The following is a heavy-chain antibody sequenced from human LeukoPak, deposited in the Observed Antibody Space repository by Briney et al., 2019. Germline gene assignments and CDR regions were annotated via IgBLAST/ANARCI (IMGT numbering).Heavy chain of an antibody. Sequence: GGSLRLSCAASGFTFSSYWMTWVRQAPGKGLEWVASIKQDGSEKYCVDSVKGRFTISRDNAKNSLYLLMNSLRAEDTAVYYCARVQWGYSYGHDAFDIWGQGTMVTVSS. CDR2: IKQDGSEK. CDR1: GFTFSSYW. D-gene: IGHD5-18*01. CDR3: ARVQWGYSYGHDAFDI. J-gene: IGHJ3*02. V-gene: IGHV3-7*01.